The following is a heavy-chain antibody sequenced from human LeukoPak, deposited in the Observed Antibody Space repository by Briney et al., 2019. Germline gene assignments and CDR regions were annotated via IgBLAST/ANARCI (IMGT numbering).Heavy chain of an antibody. J-gene: IGHJ6*03. CDR2: INTNTGNP. Sequence: ASVKVSCKAAGYTFTGYYMHWVRQAPGQGLEWMGWINTNTGNPTYAQGFTGRFVFSLDTSVSTAYLQISSLKAEDTAVYYCARVGITMIDYYMDVWGKGTTVTVSS. CDR1: GYTFTGYY. CDR3: ARVGITMIDYYMDV. D-gene: IGHD3-22*01. V-gene: IGHV7-4-1*02.